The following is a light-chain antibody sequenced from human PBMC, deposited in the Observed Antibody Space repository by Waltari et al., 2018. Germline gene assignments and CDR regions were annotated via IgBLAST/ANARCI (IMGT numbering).Light chain of an antibody. J-gene: IGLJ3*02. CDR3: SAWDSNLSAWV. V-gene: IGLV10-54*04. CDR2: RNN. Sequence: QAGLTQPPSVSRDLRQTATLTCTANSNNVGNKAAAWLQQYQGHPPKHLVYRNNNLPSGISARFSASRSGNTASRTSTGLQPEDEADYYCSAWDSNLSAWVFGGGTKLTVL. CDR1: SNNVGNKA.